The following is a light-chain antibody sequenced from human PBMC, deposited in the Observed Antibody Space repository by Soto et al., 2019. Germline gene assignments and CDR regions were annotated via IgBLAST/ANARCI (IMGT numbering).Light chain of an antibody. J-gene: IGLJ2*01. CDR2: EVS. CDR3: SSYTSSSTLL. V-gene: IGLV2-14*01. CDR1: SSDVGGYNY. Sequence: QSVLTQPASVSGSPGQSITISCTGTSSDVGGYNYVSWYQQHPGKAPKLMIYEVSDRPSEVSIRFSGSKSGNTASLTISGLQAEDEADYYCSSYTSSSTLLFGGGTKLTVL.